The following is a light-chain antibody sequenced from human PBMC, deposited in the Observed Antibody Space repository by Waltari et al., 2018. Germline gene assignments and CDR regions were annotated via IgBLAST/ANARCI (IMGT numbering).Light chain of an antibody. CDR3: QQSNTFPLT. V-gene: IGKV3D-20*02. CDR1: QSFSSSY. Sequence: EIVLTQSPATLSLSPGERSTLSCRASQSFSSSYLAWYQQKPGQAPRLLIYGASTRATGIPDRFSASGSGTDFTLTISRLEPEDFATYYCQQSNTFPLTFGGGTKVEIK. CDR2: GAS. J-gene: IGKJ4*01.